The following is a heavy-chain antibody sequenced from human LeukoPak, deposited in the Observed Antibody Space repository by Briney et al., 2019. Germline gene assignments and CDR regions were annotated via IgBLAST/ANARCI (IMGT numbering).Heavy chain of an antibody. CDR2: IYSSGNT. V-gene: IGHV3-66*01. J-gene: IGHJ1*01. CDR1: GFTVSSNS. CDR3: ARDPEGYFQH. Sequence: GGSLRLSCAASGFTVSSNSMSWVRQAPGKGLEWVSIIYSSGNTYYADSVKGRLTISRDNSKNTLYLQMNSLRVDDTAVYYCARDPEGYFQHWGQGTLVTVSS.